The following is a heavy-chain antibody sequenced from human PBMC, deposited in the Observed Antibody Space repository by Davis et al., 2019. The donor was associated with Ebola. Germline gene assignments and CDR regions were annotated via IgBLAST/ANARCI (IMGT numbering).Heavy chain of an antibody. CDR2: ISPDGIST. V-gene: IGHV3-23*01. J-gene: IGHJ4*02. Sequence: GGSLRLSCAASEFTFSNYAMSWVRQGPGKGLEWVSAISPDGISTYYADSIKGRFTISRDNSKSTLYLQMNSLRAEDTATYYCAKGADLESWGQGTLVTVSS. CDR3: AKGADLES. CDR1: EFTFSNYA.